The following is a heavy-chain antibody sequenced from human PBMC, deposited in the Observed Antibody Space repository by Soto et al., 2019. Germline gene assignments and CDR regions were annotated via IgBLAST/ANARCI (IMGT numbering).Heavy chain of an antibody. CDR1: GFTFSSYA. D-gene: IGHD4-17*01. J-gene: IGHJ6*02. CDR3: AIPFYGDFQYYYYYYGMDV. CDR2: ISGSGGST. V-gene: IGHV3-23*01. Sequence: GSLRLSCAASGFTFSSYAMSWVRQAPGKGLEWVSAISGSGGSTYYADSVKGRFTISRDNSKNTLYLQMNSLRAEDTAVYYCAIPFYGDFQYYYYYYGMDVWGQGTTVTVSS.